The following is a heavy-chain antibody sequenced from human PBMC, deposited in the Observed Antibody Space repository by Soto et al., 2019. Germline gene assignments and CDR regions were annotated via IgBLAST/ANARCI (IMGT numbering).Heavy chain of an antibody. J-gene: IGHJ3*02. CDR2: ISGSGGTT. V-gene: IGHV3-23*01. CDR3: AKAGDGDDAFDI. Sequence: GFLRPFCAASGFTFSSYAMSWVRPAPGKGLEWVSAISGSGGTTYYANSVKGRFTISRDNSKNTLYLQMNSLRAEDTAVYYCAKAGDGDDAFDIWGQGTMVTVSS. CDR1: GFTFSSYA. D-gene: IGHD3-10*01.